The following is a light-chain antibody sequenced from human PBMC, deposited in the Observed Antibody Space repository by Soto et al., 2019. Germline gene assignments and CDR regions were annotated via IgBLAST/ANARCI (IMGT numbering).Light chain of an antibody. J-gene: IGKJ1*01. CDR1: QSISSW. CDR2: KAS. CDR3: QQYNDNWT. Sequence: DIQMTQSLSTLSASVGDRVTITCRASQSISSWLAWYQQKPGKAPKLLIYKASTLQSGVPSRFSGSGSGTEFTLAISSLHPDDSATYYCQQYNDNWTFGQGTKVDIK. V-gene: IGKV1-5*03.